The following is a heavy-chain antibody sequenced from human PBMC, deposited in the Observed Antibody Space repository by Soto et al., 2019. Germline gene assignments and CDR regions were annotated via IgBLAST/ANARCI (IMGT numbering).Heavy chain of an antibody. D-gene: IGHD6-25*01. J-gene: IGHJ4*02. CDR3: ARAFGGAAANFDY. CDR1: GGSISSGGYF. V-gene: IGHV4-30-2*01. CDR2: IYHSGST. Sequence: SETLSLTCAVSGGSISSGGYFWSWIRQPPGKGLEWIGYIYHSGSTYYNPSLKSRVSISVDRSKNQFSLKLSSVTAADTAVYSCARAFGGAAANFDYWGQGTLVTVSS.